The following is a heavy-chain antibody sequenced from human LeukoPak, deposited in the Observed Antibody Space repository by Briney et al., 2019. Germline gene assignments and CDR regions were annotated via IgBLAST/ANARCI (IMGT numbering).Heavy chain of an antibody. D-gene: IGHD2-15*01. V-gene: IGHV1-8*01. CDR2: MNPNSGNT. J-gene: IGHJ4*02. Sequence: ASVKVSCKASGYTFTSYDINWVRQATGQGLEWMGWMNPNSGNTGYAQKFQGRVTMTRNTSISTAYMELSSLRSEDTAVYYCARADGYCSGGSCSPDYWGQGTLVTVSS. CDR3: ARADGYCSGGSCSPDY. CDR1: GYTFTSYD.